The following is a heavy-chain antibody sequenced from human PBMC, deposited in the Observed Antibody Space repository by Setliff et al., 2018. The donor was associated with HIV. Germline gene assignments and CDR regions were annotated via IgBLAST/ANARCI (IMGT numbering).Heavy chain of an antibody. CDR1: GYSISSGYY. J-gene: IGHJ4*02. Sequence: PSETLSLTCAVSGYSISSGYYWGWIRQPPGKGLEWIGSIYHSGSTYYNPSLKSRVTISVEVSKNQISLKLTAVTAADSAVYYCAREGDGIDFWGQGTLVTVSS. CDR2: IYHSGST. V-gene: IGHV4-38-2*02. D-gene: IGHD2-21*02. CDR3: AREGDGIDF.